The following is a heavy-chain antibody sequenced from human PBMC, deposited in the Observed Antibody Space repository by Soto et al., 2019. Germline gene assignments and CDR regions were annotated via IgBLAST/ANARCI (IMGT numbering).Heavy chain of an antibody. CDR3: AKGITGTTPPFDY. J-gene: IGHJ4*02. V-gene: IGHV3-23*01. Sequence: GGSLRLSCAASGFTFSIYAMSWVRQAPGKGPEWVSAISASGGTTNYADSVKGRFTISRDNSKNTLYLQMNSLRVEDTAVYYCAKGITGTTPPFDYWGQGTLVTVSS. CDR2: ISASGGTT. CDR1: GFTFSIYA. D-gene: IGHD1-20*01.